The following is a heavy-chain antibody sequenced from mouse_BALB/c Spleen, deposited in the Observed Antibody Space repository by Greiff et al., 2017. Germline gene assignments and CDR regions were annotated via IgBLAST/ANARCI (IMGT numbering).Heavy chain of an antibody. CDR1: GYTFTSYW. CDR2: INPSNGRT. J-gene: IGHJ2*01. CDR3: ARSSTVVPGY. D-gene: IGHD1-1*01. V-gene: IGHV1S81*02. Sequence: QVQLQQPGAELVKPGASVKLSCKASGYTFTSYWMHWVKQRPGQGLEWIGEINPSNGRTNYNEKFKSKATLTVDKSSSTAYMQLSSLTSEDSAVYYWARSSTVVPGYWGQGTTLTVSS.